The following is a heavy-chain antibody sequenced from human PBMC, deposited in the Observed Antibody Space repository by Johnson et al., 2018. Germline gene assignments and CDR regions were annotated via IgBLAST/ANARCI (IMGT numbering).Heavy chain of an antibody. J-gene: IGHJ3*02. CDR1: GFTFSDYA. Sequence: QVQLVESGGGVVQPGRSLRLSCAASGFTFSDYALHWVRQAPGEGLAWIAVISYDGNNNYYVDYVKGRFTVSRDNSKNTLYLQMNSLRLGDTAVYYCAGGILGSDVFNIWGQGTMVTVSS. CDR3: AGGILGSDVFNI. CDR2: ISYDGNNN. D-gene: IGHD3-16*01. V-gene: IGHV3-30-3*01.